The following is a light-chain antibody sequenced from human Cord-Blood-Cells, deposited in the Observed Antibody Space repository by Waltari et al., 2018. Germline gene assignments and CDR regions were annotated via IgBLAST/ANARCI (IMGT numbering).Light chain of an antibody. CDR1: QSISSH. V-gene: IGKV1-39*01. CDR2: AAS. CDR3: QQSYSTPPT. Sequence: DIQMTQSPSSLSASVGDRVTITCRASQSISSHLNWYKQKPGKAPKLLIYAASILQSGVPSRFSGSGSGTVFTLTISSLQTEDFATYYCQQSYSTPPTFGQGTKLEIK. J-gene: IGKJ2*01.